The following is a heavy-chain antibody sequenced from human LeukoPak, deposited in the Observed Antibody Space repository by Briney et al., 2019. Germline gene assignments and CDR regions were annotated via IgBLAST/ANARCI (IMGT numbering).Heavy chain of an antibody. CDR1: GFIFSDYS. J-gene: IGHJ4*02. D-gene: IGHD7-27*01. Sequence: GGSLRLSCAASGFIFSDYSMNWVRQAPGKGLEWVSNIRGSGSGSGSGMYYADSVKGRFTISRDNAKNSLYLQMSSLRAEDTAFYYCARDNNWGFDFWGQGALVTVSS. CDR3: ARDNNWGFDF. V-gene: IGHV3-48*04. CDR2: IRGSGSGSGSGM.